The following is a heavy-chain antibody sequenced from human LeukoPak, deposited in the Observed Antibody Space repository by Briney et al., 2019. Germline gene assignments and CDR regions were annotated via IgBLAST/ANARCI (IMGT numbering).Heavy chain of an antibody. Sequence: PGGSLRLSCAASGLTFSSFGMHWVRQAPGKGLEWVAVICADGSNKYHADSVKGRFTIYRDNSKNTLYLQMNSLRAEDTAVYYCATDAGAAPFDYWGQGTLVTVSS. D-gene: IGHD6-13*01. V-gene: IGHV3-33*01. CDR3: ATDAGAAPFDY. CDR2: ICADGSNK. CDR1: GLTFSSFG. J-gene: IGHJ4*02.